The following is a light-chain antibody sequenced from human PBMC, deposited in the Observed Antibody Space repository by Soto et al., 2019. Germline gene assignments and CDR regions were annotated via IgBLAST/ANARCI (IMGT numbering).Light chain of an antibody. J-gene: IGLJ1*01. CDR3: QVWDSSSDDLYV. V-gene: IGLV3-21*02. CDR1: IIASKS. CDR2: DDS. Sequence: SYELTQPPSVSVAPGQTARITCGGNIIASKSVHWYQQKPGQAPVLVVYDDSDRPSGIPERFSGSNSGNTATLTISRVEAGDEADYYCQVWDSSSDDLYVFGTGTKVTVL.